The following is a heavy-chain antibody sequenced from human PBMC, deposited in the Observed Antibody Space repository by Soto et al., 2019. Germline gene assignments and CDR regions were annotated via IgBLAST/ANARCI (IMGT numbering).Heavy chain of an antibody. J-gene: IGHJ3*02. CDR1: ADIFNNYY. CDR2: MTHSDGST. V-gene: IGHV1-46*02. Sequence: QLHLVQSGAEVKEPGASVKVSCKTSADIFNNYYMHWVRQAPGQGLEWMGVMTHSDGSTNYAQSFQGRVTMTTDTATRTVYVELGSLRSEDTAVYYCAKHCGGDCSNGFDIWGQGTKVTVSS. CDR3: AKHCGGDCSNGFDI. D-gene: IGHD2-21*02.